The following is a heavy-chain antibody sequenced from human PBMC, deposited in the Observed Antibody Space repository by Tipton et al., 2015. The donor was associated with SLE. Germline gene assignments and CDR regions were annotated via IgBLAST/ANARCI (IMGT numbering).Heavy chain of an antibody. CDR3: ARDRAVAGPRAEYFQH. V-gene: IGHV3-48*03. Sequence: GSLRLSCAASGFTFSSYEMNWVRQAPGKGLEWVSYISSSSSTIYYADSVKGRFTISRDNAKNSLYLQMNSLRAEDTAVYYCARDRAVAGPRAEYFQHWGQGTLVTVSS. CDR2: ISSSSSTI. J-gene: IGHJ1*01. CDR1: GFTFSSYE. D-gene: IGHD6-19*01.